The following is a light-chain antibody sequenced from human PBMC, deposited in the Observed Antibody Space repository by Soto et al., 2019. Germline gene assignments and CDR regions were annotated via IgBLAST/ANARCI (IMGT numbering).Light chain of an antibody. Sequence: DIQMTQSPSTLSASVGDRVTITCRASQSISTWLAWYQQKPGKAPKLVIYDASTLQRGVPSRFSGSGSGTEFTLTISSLQPEDFATYYCQQYETFSGTFGQGTRVEIK. J-gene: IGKJ1*01. V-gene: IGKV1-5*01. CDR3: QQYETFSGT. CDR1: QSISTW. CDR2: DAS.